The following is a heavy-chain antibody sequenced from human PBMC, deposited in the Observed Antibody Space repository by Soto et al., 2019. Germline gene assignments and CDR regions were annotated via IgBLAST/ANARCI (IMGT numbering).Heavy chain of an antibody. CDR2: ISGSGGST. CDR3: AKDPGVAGPKEL. V-gene: IGHV3-23*01. Sequence: EVQLLESGGGLVQPGGSLRLSCAASGFTFSSYAMSWVRQAPGKGLEWVSAISGSGGSTYYADSVKGRFTISRDNSKNTLDLEMDRLGAGDTAVYYCAKDPGVAGPKELWGQGTLVTGSS. CDR1: GFTFSSYA. J-gene: IGHJ4*02. D-gene: IGHD6-19*01.